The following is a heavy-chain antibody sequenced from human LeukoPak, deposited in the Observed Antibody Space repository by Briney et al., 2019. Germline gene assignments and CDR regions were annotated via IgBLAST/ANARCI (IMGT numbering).Heavy chain of an antibody. CDR1: GFAFSTQG. CDR2: ISYDGSNK. CDR3: ARDPTPQDFWSGYYTTSFDY. V-gene: IGHV3-30*19. J-gene: IGHJ4*02. D-gene: IGHD3-3*01. Sequence: GGSLRLSCATSGFAFSTQGMHWVRQAPGKGLEWVAVISYDGSNKYYADSVKGRFTISRDNSKNTLYLQMNSLRAEDTAVYYCARDPTPQDFWSGYYTTSFDYWGQGTLVTVSS.